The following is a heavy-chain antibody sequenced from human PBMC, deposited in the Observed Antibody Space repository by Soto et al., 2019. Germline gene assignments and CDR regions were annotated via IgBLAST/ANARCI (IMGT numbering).Heavy chain of an antibody. CDR3: AKGLSIAAAGTFDY. D-gene: IGHD6-13*01. CDR1: GFTFSSYS. V-gene: IGHV3-23*01. CDR2: ISGSGGNT. J-gene: IGHJ4*02. Sequence: GGSLRLSCAASGFTFSSYSMNWVRQAPGKGLEWVSGISGSGGNTYNADSVKGRFTISRDNSKNTLYLDMISLRAEDTAVYYCAKGLSIAAAGTFDYWGQGTLVTVSS.